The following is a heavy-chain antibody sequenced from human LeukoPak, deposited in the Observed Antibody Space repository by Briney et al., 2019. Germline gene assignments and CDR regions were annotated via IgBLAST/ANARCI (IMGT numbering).Heavy chain of an antibody. CDR1: GFTFSSYA. J-gene: IGHJ3*02. Sequence: PGGSLRLSCAASGFTFSSYAMSWVRQAPGKGLEWVSAISGSGGSTYYADSVKGRFTISRDNSKNTLYLQMNSLRAEDTAVYYCARERRAGTTAGAHAFDIWGQGTMVTVSS. CDR2: ISGSGGST. D-gene: IGHD1-1*01. CDR3: ARERRAGTTAGAHAFDI. V-gene: IGHV3-23*01.